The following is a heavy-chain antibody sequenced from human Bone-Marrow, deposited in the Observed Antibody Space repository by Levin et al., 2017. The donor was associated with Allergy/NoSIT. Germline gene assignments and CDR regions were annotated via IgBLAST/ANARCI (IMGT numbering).Heavy chain of an antibody. J-gene: IGHJ2*01. CDR3: ARDPDYGDYSTYWYFDL. V-gene: IGHV3-23*01. Sequence: GESLKISCAGSIFTFSNYAMSWVRQAPGKGLEWVSTISGSGDSTYYADSVKGRFAISRDNSKNTLFLQMDSLRAEDTAVYYCARDPDYGDYSTYWYFDLWGRGTLVAVSS. CDR2: ISGSGDST. CDR1: IFTFSNYA. D-gene: IGHD4-17*01.